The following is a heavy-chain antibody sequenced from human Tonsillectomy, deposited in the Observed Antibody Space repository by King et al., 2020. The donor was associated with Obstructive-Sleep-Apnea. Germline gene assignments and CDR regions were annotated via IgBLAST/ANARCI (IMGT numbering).Heavy chain of an antibody. Sequence: VQLVESGGGLVKPGGSLRLSCAGSGITLSDYYMSWIRQAPGKGLEWVACISSSNTGSTIYYSDSLKGRFAISRDNAKNSVYLQMNSLTAEDTAVYYCARRVAFDVWGQGTTVIVSS. J-gene: IGHJ3*01. CDR3: ARRVAFDV. CDR1: GITLSDYY. V-gene: IGHV3-11*01. CDR2: ISSSNTGSTI.